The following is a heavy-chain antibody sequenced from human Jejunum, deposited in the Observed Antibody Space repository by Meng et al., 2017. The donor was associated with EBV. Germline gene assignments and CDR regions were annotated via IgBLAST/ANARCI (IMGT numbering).Heavy chain of an antibody. D-gene: IGHD4/OR15-4a*01. J-gene: IGHJ5*01. CDR3: ARGRGYDYGDS. V-gene: IGHV4-61*01. Sequence: QGQLPGSGPGLLKPSETLSLTCSVSGDSVSGYNYWTWIRQPPGKGLEWIGNMYYTGKAIYKPSLQSRVTISVDTSKNQFSLRVTSVTSADTAIYYCARGRGYDYGDSWGQGNRV. CDR1: GDSVSGYNY. CDR2: MYYTGKA.